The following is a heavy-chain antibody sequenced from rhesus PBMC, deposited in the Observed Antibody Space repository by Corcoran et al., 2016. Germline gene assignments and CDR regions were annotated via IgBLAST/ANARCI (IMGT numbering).Heavy chain of an antibody. J-gene: IGHJ4*01. CDR3: ARIYDSGYFDY. D-gene: IGHD3-28*01. CDR2: ISGSSGST. CDR1: GGSVSSSNW. Sequence: QVQLQESGPGLVKPSETLSLTCAVSGGSVSSSNWWSWIRQPPGKGLEWIGDISGSSGSTYYNPSLKSRVTISTDTSKNQFSLQLSSVTAADTAVYYCARIYDSGYFDYWGQGVLVTVSS. V-gene: IGHV4-65*01.